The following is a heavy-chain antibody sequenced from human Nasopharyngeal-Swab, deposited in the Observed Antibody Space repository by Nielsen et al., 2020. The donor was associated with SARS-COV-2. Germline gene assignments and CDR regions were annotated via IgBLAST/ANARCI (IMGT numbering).Heavy chain of an antibody. D-gene: IGHD5-18*01. V-gene: IGHV4-39*07. CDR2: IYYSGTT. Sequence: WIRQPPGKGLQWIGNIYYSGTTNYNPSLKSRVTILLDISKNHFSLKLNSVTAADTAVYYCARDRGRGYSYGSFHYWGQGTLVTVSS. CDR3: ARDRGRGYSYGSFHY. J-gene: IGHJ4*02.